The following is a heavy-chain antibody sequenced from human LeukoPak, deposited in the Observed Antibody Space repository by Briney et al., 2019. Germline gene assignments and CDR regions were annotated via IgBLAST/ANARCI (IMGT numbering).Heavy chain of an antibody. CDR3: ATIEAVRFHY. Sequence: PGGSLRLSCAASGFTFSSYSMNWVRQAPGKVLEWVSYISSSSSTIYYADSVKGRFTISRDNAKNSLYLQMNSLRAEDTAVYYCATIEAVRFHYWGQGTLVAVSS. V-gene: IGHV3-48*01. CDR2: ISSSSSTI. D-gene: IGHD6-19*01. J-gene: IGHJ4*02. CDR1: GFTFSSYS.